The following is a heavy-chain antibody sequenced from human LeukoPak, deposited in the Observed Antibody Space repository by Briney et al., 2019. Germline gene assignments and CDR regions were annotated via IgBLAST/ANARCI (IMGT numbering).Heavy chain of an antibody. CDR1: GYTFTNYY. CDR2: IIPILGIA. Sequence: ASVKVSCKASGYTFTNYYIYWVRQAPGQGLEWMGRIIPILGIANYAQKFQGRVTITADKSTSTAYMELSSLRSEDTAVYYCARLHDSSSWARSWGQGTLVTVSS. CDR3: ARLHDSSSWARS. J-gene: IGHJ4*02. V-gene: IGHV1-69*02. D-gene: IGHD6-13*01.